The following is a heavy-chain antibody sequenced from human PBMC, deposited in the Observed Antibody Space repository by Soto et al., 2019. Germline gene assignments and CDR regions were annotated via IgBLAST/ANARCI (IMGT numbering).Heavy chain of an antibody. CDR1: GFIFSRFW. V-gene: IGHV3-74*03. CDR3: AREGSLGLDV. Sequence: EVRLEEAGGGFVQPGGSLRVSCSGSGFIFSRFWMHWVRQGPGKGLEWVSRINGDGASLAYADSVKGRFSISRDNVKNTLHLQINSLGADDTAVYFCAREGSLGLDVWGRGTTVTVSS. CDR2: INGDGASL. J-gene: IGHJ6*02. D-gene: IGHD3-10*01.